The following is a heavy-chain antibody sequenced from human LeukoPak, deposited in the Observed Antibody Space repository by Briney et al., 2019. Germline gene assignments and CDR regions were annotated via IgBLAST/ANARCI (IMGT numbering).Heavy chain of an antibody. Sequence: GGSLRLSCAASGFTFSSYEMNWVRQAPGKGLEWVSVISAGGITTYYADSVKGRFTISRDNAKNSLYLQMNSLRAEDTAVYYCAELGITMIGGVWGKGTTVTISS. V-gene: IGHV3-48*03. D-gene: IGHD3-10*02. CDR3: AELGITMIGGV. CDR2: ISAGGITT. J-gene: IGHJ6*04. CDR1: GFTFSSYE.